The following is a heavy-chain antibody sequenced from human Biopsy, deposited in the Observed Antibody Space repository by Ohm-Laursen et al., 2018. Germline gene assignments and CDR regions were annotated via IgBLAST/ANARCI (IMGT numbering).Heavy chain of an antibody. D-gene: IGHD3-16*02. V-gene: IGHV2-5*02. Sequence: TQTLTLTCTFSGFSLSSHGAGVGWIRQPPVEALEWLAIVYWVNDMRYSLSLWSRLNIWKDAFKNRVVLTPTDMDTVDTATYYCAHVVITYGGIIALDAFDVWGQGSMVIGSS. CDR1: GFSLSSHGAG. CDR3: AHVVITYGGIIALDAFDV. J-gene: IGHJ3*01. CDR2: VYWVNDM.